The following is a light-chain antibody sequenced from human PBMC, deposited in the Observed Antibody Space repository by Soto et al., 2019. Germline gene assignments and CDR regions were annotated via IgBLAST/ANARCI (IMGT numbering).Light chain of an antibody. Sequence: DIQMTQPPSSLSASVGDRVTITCRASQAITNDLGWYQQKPGKAPKRLIYAASRLQCGVPSRFSGSGSGTEFPLTRTSRQPEDFASYYCLHHNSYPLTFGGGTRVEIK. J-gene: IGKJ4*01. CDR1: QAITND. CDR3: LHHNSYPLT. V-gene: IGKV1-17*01. CDR2: AAS.